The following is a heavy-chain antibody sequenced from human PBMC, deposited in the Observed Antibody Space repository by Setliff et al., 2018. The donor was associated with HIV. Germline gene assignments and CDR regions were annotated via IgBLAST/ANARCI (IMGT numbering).Heavy chain of an antibody. CDR3: AREESTEDYGSGSYGLTFPPPLIY. D-gene: IGHD3-10*01. V-gene: IGHV4-31*02. Sequence: SETLSLTCSVSGVSVGSGDYYWHWIRQHPEKTLEWIGYIFHSGDTYYNPSLESRISMSVDTSKNQSSLELTSLTAADTAVYYCAREESTEDYGSGSYGLTFPPPLIYWGQGTLVTVSS. CDR1: GVSVGSGDYY. CDR2: IFHSGDT. J-gene: IGHJ4*02.